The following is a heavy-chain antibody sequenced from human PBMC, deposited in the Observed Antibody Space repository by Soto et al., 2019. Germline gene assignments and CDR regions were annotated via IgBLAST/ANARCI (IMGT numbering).Heavy chain of an antibody. Sequence: VQLLESGGGLVQPGGSLRLSCVASGFTFSSYAMNWVRQAPGKGLEWFSAISTSGGNTYYADSVKGRFTISRDNSKNTLYLQMNSLRAEDTAVFDCAKRPIFGVVIITIYNGMDVWGQGTTVTVSS. D-gene: IGHD3-3*01. J-gene: IGHJ6*02. CDR2: ISTSGGNT. V-gene: IGHV3-23*01. CDR1: GFTFSSYA. CDR3: AKRPIFGVVIITIYNGMDV.